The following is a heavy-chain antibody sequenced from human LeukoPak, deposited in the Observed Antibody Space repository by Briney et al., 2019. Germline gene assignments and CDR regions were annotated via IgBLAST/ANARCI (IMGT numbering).Heavy chain of an antibody. CDR3: AKGDDSSGYYYSFDC. J-gene: IGHJ4*02. V-gene: IGHV3-9*01. CDR2: ISWNSGST. CDR1: GFTFDDYA. Sequence: GGSLRLSCAASGFTFDDYAMHWVRQAPGKGLEWVSGISWNSGSTGYADSVKGRFTISRDNAKNSLYLQMNSLRAEDTALYYCAKGDDSSGYYYSFDCWGQGTLVTVSS. D-gene: IGHD3-22*01.